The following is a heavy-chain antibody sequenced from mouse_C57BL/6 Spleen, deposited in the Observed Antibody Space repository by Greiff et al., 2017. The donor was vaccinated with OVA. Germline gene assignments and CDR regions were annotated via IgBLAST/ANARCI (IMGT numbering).Heavy chain of an antibody. CDR1: GYSITSGYY. CDR2: ISYDGSN. J-gene: IGHJ4*01. V-gene: IGHV3-6*01. CDR3: ASWGYAMDY. Sequence: EVKLQESGPGLVKPSQSLSLTCSVTGYSITSGYYWNWIRQFPGNKLEWMGYISYDGSNNYNPSLKNRISITRDTSKNQFFLKLNSVTTEDTATYYCASWGYAMDYWGQGTSVTVSS.